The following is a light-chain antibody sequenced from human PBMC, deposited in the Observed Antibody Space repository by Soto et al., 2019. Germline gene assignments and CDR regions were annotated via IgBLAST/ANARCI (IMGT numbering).Light chain of an antibody. CDR3: GAWDTSLTTVL. CDR2: KNN. J-gene: IGLJ2*01. CDR1: SYNVGKNL. V-gene: IGLV1-47*01. Sequence: QSVLTQPPSASGTPGQRVTISCSGGSYNVGKNLVYWYQQRPGTAPKLIIFKNNQRPSGVPDRFSGSNSGSSASLAISGLRSEVEADYYCGAWDTSLTTVLFGGGTKLTVL.